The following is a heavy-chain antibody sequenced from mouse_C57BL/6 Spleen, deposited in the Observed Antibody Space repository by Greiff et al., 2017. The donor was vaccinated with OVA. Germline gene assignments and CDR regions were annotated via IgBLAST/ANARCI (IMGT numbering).Heavy chain of an antibody. CDR2: IHPNSGST. D-gene: IGHD4-1*01. CDR1: GYTFTSYW. Sequence: QVQLQQPGAELVKPGASVKLSCKASGYTFTSYWMHWVKQRPGQGLEWIGMIHPNSGSTNYNEKFKSKATLTVDKSSSTAYMQLSSLTSEDSAVYYCATNWERAWFAYWGQGTLVTVSA. J-gene: IGHJ3*01. CDR3: ATNWERAWFAY. V-gene: IGHV1-64*01.